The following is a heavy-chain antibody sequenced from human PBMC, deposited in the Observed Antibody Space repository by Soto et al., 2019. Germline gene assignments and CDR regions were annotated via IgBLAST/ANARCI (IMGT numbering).Heavy chain of an antibody. V-gene: IGHV4-4*02. Sequence: SETLSLTCAVSGGSISSSNWWSWVRQPPGKGLEWIGEINHSGSTNYNPSLKSRVTISVDTSKNQVSLKLSSVTAADTAVYYCARVSGIYYYGMDVWGQGTTVTVSS. CDR3: ARVSGIYYYGMDV. D-gene: IGHD3-10*01. CDR2: INHSGST. CDR1: GGSISSSNW. J-gene: IGHJ6*02.